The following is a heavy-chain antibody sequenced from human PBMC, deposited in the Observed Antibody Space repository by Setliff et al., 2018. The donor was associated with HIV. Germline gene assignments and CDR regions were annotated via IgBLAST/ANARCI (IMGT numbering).Heavy chain of an antibody. Sequence: SQTLSLTCAISGDSVSSNSGSWNWIRQSPSRGLEWLGRTYFRSKWYNNYAASVEGRITISPDTSKNEFSLQLNSVTPEDTAVYYCARGSYGSVLLWGQGTLVTVSS. D-gene: IGHD6-19*01. CDR1: GDSVSSNSGS. CDR2: TYFRSKWYN. J-gene: IGHJ4*02. CDR3: ARGSYGSVLL. V-gene: IGHV6-1*01.